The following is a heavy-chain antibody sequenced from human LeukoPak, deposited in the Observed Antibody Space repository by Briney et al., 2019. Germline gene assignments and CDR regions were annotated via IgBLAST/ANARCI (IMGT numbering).Heavy chain of an antibody. V-gene: IGHV3-23*01. CDR2: VSSSGST. CDR3: AKDQEDSRPTFFDY. Sequence: GGSVTHSCAASGFTFTNYAINWIRQAPGKGLEWVSHVSSSGSTFHADSVKGRFSTSRDNSKSSLYLQMNDLRDEDTAIYYCAKDQEDSRPTFFDYWGRASLVTVSS. D-gene: IGHD6-13*01. J-gene: IGHJ4*01. CDR1: GFTFTNYA.